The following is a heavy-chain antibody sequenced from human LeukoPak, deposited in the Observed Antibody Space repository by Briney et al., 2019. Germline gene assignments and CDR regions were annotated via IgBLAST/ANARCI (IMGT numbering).Heavy chain of an antibody. J-gene: IGHJ4*02. V-gene: IGHV5-51*01. D-gene: IGHD3-22*01. CDR3: ARAGDSSGYYYHY. CDR2: IYPGDSDT. Sequence: GXXXKISCKGSGSSFTSYWIGWVRQMPGKGLEWMGIIYPGDSDTRYSPSFQGQVAISADKSISTAYLQWSSLKASDTAMYYCARAGDSSGYYYHYWGQGTLVTVSS. CDR1: GSSFTSYW.